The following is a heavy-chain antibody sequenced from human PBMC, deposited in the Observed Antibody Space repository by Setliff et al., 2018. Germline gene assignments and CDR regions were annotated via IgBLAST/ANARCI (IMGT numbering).Heavy chain of an antibody. V-gene: IGHV4-38-2*02. D-gene: IGHD3-10*01. CDR1: GGSISSGFS. CDR3: ARDNRARHYMDV. Sequence: KSSETLSLTCAVSGGSISSGFSWVWIRQSPGKGLEWIGRILFSGDTYYNPSLNSRVTISADTSKNQFSLNLSSVTAADTAVYYCARDNRARHYMDVWGKGTTVTVSS. CDR2: ILFSGDT. J-gene: IGHJ6*03.